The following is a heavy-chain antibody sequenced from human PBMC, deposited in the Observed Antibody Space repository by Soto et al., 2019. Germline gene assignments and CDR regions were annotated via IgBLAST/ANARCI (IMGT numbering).Heavy chain of an antibody. CDR3: ARGIQLWFPAYYYYYMDV. V-gene: IGHV4-34*01. CDR1: GGSFSGYY. D-gene: IGHD5-18*01. Sequence: PSETLSLTCAVYGGSFSGYYWSWIRQPPGKGLEWIGEINHSGSTNYNPSLKSRVTISVDTSKNQFSLKLSSVTAADTAVYYCARGIQLWFPAYYYYYMDVWGKGTTVTVSS. CDR2: INHSGST. J-gene: IGHJ6*03.